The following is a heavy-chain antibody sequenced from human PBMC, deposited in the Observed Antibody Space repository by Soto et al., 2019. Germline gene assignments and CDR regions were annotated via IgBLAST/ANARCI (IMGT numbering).Heavy chain of an antibody. CDR3: ARDHRIAAAGTTPYYYYGMDV. J-gene: IGHJ6*02. CDR1: GYTVTSYA. V-gene: IGHV1-3*01. Sequence: QVQLVQSGAEVKKRGASVKVSCKASGYTVTSYAKQWVRQAPEQRLEWMGWINAGNGNTKYSQKCQGRVTITRDTSASTAYMELSSLRSEDTAVYYCARDHRIAAAGTTPYYYYGMDVWGQGTTVTVSS. CDR2: INAGNGNT. D-gene: IGHD6-13*01.